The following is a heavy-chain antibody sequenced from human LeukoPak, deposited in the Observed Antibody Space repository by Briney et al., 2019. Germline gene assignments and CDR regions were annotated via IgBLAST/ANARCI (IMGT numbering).Heavy chain of an antibody. D-gene: IGHD3-10*01. CDR3: ARHIWFGDMGDY. V-gene: IGHV4-39*01. CDR2: IYYSGST. CDR1: GGSISSSSYY. J-gene: IGHJ4*02. Sequence: PSETLSLICTVSGGSISSSSYYWGWIRQPPGKGLEWIGSIYYSGSTYYNPSLKSRVTISVDTSKNQFSLKLSSVTAADTAVYYCARHIWFGDMGDYWGQGTLVTVPS.